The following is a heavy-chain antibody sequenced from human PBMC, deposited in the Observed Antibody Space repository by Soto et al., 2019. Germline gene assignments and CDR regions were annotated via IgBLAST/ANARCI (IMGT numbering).Heavy chain of an antibody. CDR1: GFTFSSHG. Sequence: LSCAASGFTFSSHGMHWVRQAPGKGLEWVAVIAYDGSNKYYADSVKGRFTISRDNSKNTLYLQMNSLRAEDTAVYYXXXXXXXXXXXYPYYGXXXXXQGTTVTVSS. CDR2: IAYDGSNK. J-gene: IGHJ6*02. V-gene: IGHV3-30*03. CDR3: XXXXXXXXXXYPYYGXXX.